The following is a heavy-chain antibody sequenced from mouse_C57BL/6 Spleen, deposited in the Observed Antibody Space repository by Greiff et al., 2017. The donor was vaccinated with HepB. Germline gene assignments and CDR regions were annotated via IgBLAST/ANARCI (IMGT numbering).Heavy chain of an antibody. CDR2: ISDGGSYT. CDR3: ARDHDYDGSWFAY. Sequence: EVKLVESGGGLVKPGGSLKLSCAASGFTFSSYAMSWVRQTPEKRLEWVATISDGGSYTYYPDNVKGRFTISRDNAKNNLYLQMSHLKSEDTAMYYCARDHDYDGSWFAYWGQGTLVTVSA. CDR1: GFTFSSYA. D-gene: IGHD2-4*01. J-gene: IGHJ3*01. V-gene: IGHV5-4*01.